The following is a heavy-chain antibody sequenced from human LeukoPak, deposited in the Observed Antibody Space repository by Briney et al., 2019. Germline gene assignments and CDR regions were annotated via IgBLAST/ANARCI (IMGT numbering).Heavy chain of an antibody. Sequence: GASVKVSCTASGYAFSDHGVNWVRQAPGQGLEWRGWISEYNGHTSYAQKFQGRVMVTTDRSTNTAYLELRSLRSDDTAVYYCARVPNPRNTYGYNDKWGQGTLVTVSS. J-gene: IGHJ4*02. CDR1: GYAFSDHG. V-gene: IGHV1-18*04. D-gene: IGHD5-18*01. CDR2: ISEYNGHT. CDR3: ARVPNPRNTYGYNDK.